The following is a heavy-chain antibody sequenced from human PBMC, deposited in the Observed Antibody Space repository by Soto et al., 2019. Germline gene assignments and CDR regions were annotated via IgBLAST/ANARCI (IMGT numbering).Heavy chain of an antibody. V-gene: IGHV3-43*01. CDR2: ISWDGGST. CDR1: GFTFDDYT. Sequence: GSLRLSCAASGFTFDDYTMHWVRQAPGKGLEWVSLISWDGGSTYYADSVKGRFTISRDNSKNSLYLQMNSLRTEDTALYYCAKDMLQAVAGANYYYYGMDVWGQGTTVTVSS. D-gene: IGHD6-19*01. CDR3: AKDMLQAVAGANYYYYGMDV. J-gene: IGHJ6*02.